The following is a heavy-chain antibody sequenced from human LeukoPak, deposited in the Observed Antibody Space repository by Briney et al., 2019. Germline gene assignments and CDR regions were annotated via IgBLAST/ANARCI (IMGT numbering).Heavy chain of an antibody. V-gene: IGHV3-23*01. CDR2: ISGSGGST. CDR1: GFIFTNYA. D-gene: IGHD3-10*01. Sequence: PGGSLRLSCAASGFIFTNYAMSWVRQAPGKGLEWVSTISGSGGSTYYADSVKGRFTISRDNSKNTLYLQMNSLRAEDTAGYYCAKDMGDHYGSGSSSFHYWGQGTLVTVSS. J-gene: IGHJ4*02. CDR3: AKDMGDHYGSGSSSFHY.